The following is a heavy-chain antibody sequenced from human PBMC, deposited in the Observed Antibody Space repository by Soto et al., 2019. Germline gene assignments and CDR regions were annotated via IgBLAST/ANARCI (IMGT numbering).Heavy chain of an antibody. J-gene: IGHJ3*02. CDR1: GFALSTYS. D-gene: IGHD5-12*01. CDR2: ITTSSTTI. V-gene: IGHV3-48*02. CDR3: ARPTTPYSGYVAAFDI. Sequence: VQLVESGGCLVQPGGSLRLSCTASGFALSTYSMNWVRQAPGKGLEWVSYITTSSTTIYYAASVKGRFTISRDNDKNSLYLQMNSLRDEDTAVYYCARPTTPYSGYVAAFDIWGQGTVVTVSS.